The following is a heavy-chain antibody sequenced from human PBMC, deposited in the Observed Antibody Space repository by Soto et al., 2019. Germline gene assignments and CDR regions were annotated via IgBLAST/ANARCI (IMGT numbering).Heavy chain of an antibody. CDR3: AKPYSDSSGYYYYFQH. CDR2: ISYDGSNK. V-gene: IGHV3-30*18. D-gene: IGHD3-22*01. J-gene: IGHJ1*01. CDR1: GFTFSSYG. Sequence: GGSLRLSCAASGFTFSSYGMHWVRQAPGKGLEWVAVISYDGSNKYYADSVKGRFTISRDNSKNTLYLQMNSLRAEDTAVYYCAKPYSDSSGYYYYFQHWGQGTLVTVSS.